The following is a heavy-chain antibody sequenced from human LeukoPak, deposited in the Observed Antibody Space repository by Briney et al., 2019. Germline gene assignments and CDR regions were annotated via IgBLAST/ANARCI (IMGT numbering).Heavy chain of an antibody. CDR3: ARVNSWTEEPDTGFDY. D-gene: IGHD1-14*01. Sequence: SQTLSLTCAISGDSVPNTRSAWNWIRQSPSRGLEWLGRTYYRSKWYNDYALSVRSRITINPDTSKNQFSLHLNSVTPEDTAVYFCARVNSWTEEPDTGFDYWGQGTLVTVSS. V-gene: IGHV6-1*01. CDR1: GDSVPNTRSA. J-gene: IGHJ4*02. CDR2: TYYRSKWYN.